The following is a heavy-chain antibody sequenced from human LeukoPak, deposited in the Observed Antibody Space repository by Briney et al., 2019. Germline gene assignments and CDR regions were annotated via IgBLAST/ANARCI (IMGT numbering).Heavy chain of an antibody. CDR2: ISGSGGST. Sequence: GGSLRLSCAASGFTFSSYAMSWVRQAPGKGLEWVSAISGSGGSTYYADSVKGRFTISRDNSKNTLYLQMNSLRAEDTAVYYCALPSAGGFDNYYYGMDVWGQGTTVTVSS. J-gene: IGHJ6*02. CDR1: GFTFSSYA. CDR3: ALPSAGGFDNYYYGMDV. D-gene: IGHD3-10*01. V-gene: IGHV3-23*01.